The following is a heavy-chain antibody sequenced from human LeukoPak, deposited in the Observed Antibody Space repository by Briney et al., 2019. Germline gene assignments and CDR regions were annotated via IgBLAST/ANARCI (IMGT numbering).Heavy chain of an antibody. D-gene: IGHD3-10*01. V-gene: IGHV1-3*01. CDR1: GYTFTNYA. CDR3: ARAPYGSGSYGY. CDR2: INAGNGNT. J-gene: IGHJ4*02. Sequence: GATVKVSCKASGYTFTNYAMHWVRQAPGQRLEWMGWINAGNGNTKYSQKFQGRVTVTRDTSASTAYMELSSLRSEDTAVYYCARAPYGSGSYGYWGQGTLVTVSS.